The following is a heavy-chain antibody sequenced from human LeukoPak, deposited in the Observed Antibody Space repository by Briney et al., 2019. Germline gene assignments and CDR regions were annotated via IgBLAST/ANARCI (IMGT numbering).Heavy chain of an antibody. CDR2: INPNSGGT. Sequence: ASVKVSCRASGYTFTGYYMHWVRQAPRQGLEWMGRINPNSGGTNYAQKFQGRVTMTRDTSISTAYMELSRLRSDDTAVYYCARSSSGYFDYWGQGTLVTVSS. CDR3: ARSSSGYFDY. V-gene: IGHV1-2*06. CDR1: GYTFTGYY. J-gene: IGHJ4*02.